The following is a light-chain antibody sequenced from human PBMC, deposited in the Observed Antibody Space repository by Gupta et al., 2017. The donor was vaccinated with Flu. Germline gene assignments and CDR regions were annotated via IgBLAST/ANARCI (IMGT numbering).Light chain of an antibody. CDR2: KAS. CDR1: QSIDIW. Sequence: VGDRVTSPCRASQSIDIWLAWYQQKPGKVPKLLIYKASTLEIGVPSRFSGSGSGTEFTLTINSLQPDDSATYYCQRYDSLWTFGQGTRVEVK. CDR3: QRYDSLWT. V-gene: IGKV1-5*03. J-gene: IGKJ1*01.